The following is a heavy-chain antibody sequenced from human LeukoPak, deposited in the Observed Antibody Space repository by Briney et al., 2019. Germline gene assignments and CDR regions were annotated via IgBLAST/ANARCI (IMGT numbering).Heavy chain of an antibody. CDR2: IWYDGSNK. Sequence: PGRSLRLSCAVSGFTFSSHGMHWVRQAPGKGLEWVAVIWYDGSNKYYADSVKGRFTISRDNSRNTVYLQMNSLRAEDTAVYYCARWGAGKRFDYWGQGTLVTVSS. D-gene: IGHD3-16*01. V-gene: IGHV3-33*01. CDR1: GFTFSSHG. CDR3: ARWGAGKRFDY. J-gene: IGHJ4*02.